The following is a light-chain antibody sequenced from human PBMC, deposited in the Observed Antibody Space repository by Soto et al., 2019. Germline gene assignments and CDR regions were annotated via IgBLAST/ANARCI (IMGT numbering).Light chain of an antibody. Sequence: QSVLTQPPSVSGAPGQRVTISCTGSSSNIGAGYDEHWYQQLPGTAPKPLIYGNSNRPSGVPDRFSGSKSGTSASLAITGLQAEDEADYFCQSHDSSLSSLVFGTGTKVTVL. CDR2: GNS. J-gene: IGLJ1*01. CDR1: SSNIGAGYD. V-gene: IGLV1-40*01. CDR3: QSHDSSLSSLV.